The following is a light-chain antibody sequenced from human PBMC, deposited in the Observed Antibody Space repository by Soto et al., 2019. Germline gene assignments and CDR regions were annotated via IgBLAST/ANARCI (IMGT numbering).Light chain of an antibody. J-gene: IGLJ1*01. Sequence: QSVLTQPASVSGSPGQSITISCTGTSSDVGGYNYVSWYQQHPGKAPKLMISEVSNRPSGVSNRFSGSKSGNTASLTISGLQAEDEAVYYCSSYTSSSTDYVFGTGTKVTVL. CDR3: SSYTSSSTDYV. V-gene: IGLV2-14*01. CDR2: EVS. CDR1: SSDVGGYNY.